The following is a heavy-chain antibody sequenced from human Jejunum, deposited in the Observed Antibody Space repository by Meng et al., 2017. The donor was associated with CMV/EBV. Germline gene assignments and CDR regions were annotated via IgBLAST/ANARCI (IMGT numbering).Heavy chain of an antibody. J-gene: IGHJ4*02. CDR3: ARNGFYSLDF. V-gene: IGHV4-4*02. CDR1: GDSMGSSDW. D-gene: IGHD3-22*01. Sequence: CAVSGDSMGSSDWWSWVRQPPGKGLEWIGAIYHGESATYNPSLKSRVTISVDKSKNQLSLKLSSVTAADTAVYYCARNGFYSLDFWGQGTLVTVSS. CDR2: IYHGESA.